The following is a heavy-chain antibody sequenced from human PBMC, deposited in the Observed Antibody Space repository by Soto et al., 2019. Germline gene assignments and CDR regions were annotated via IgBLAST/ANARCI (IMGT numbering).Heavy chain of an antibody. CDR1: GDSVNTVNYY. CDR2: VSNSGST. J-gene: IGHJ6*02. CDR3: ARGRRIAVRPYYYGKDV. Sequence: SETLSLTCTVSGDSVNTVNYYWTWIRQPPGKGLEWIGYVSNSGSTNYSPSLKSRVTLSADTSKNQFYLRLTSVAAADTAVYLRARGRRIAVRPYYYGKDVWGQGTTVTVSS. V-gene: IGHV4-61*01. D-gene: IGHD6-6*01.